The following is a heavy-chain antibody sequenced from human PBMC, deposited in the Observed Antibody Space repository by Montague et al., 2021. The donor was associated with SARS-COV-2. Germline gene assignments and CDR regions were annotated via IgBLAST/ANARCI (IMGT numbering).Heavy chain of an antibody. J-gene: IGHJ4*02. V-gene: IGHV3-23*01. CDR3: ARRGGDSGFDY. CDR1: GFTFSNYG. Sequence: SLRLSCAASGFTFSNYGMSWVRQAPGKGLAWVSHITSKDGITYYPDSVKGRFSISRDNSKNTLYLHMNSLRVEDTAVYYCARRGGDSGFDYWGQGTLVTVSS. CDR2: ITSKDGIT. D-gene: IGHD6-25*01.